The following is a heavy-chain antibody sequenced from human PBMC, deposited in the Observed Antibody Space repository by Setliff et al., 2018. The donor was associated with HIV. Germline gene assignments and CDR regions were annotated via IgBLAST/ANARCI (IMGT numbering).Heavy chain of an antibody. CDR2: IIPIFGTA. V-gene: IGHV1-69*13. J-gene: IGHJ6*02. CDR3: ARPSDTAMVTVGYYYYGMDV. D-gene: IGHD5-18*01. Sequence: ASVKVSCKASGGTLSSYAISWVRQAPGQGLEWMGGIIPIFGTANYAQKFQGRVTITADESTSTAYMELSSLRSEDTAVYYCARPSDTAMVTVGYYYYGMDVWGQGTTVTVSS. CDR1: GGTLSSYA.